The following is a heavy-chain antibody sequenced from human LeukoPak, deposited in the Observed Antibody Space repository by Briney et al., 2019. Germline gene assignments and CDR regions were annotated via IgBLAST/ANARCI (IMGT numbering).Heavy chain of an antibody. CDR3: ARLSDTEGSSTSYRASDI. CDR2: IKHNGNDK. J-gene: IGHJ3*02. Sequence: PGGSLRLSCAASGFTFTTHWMSWVRQAPGKGLEWVADIKHNGNDKHYLESVKGRFTISRDNAKNSVSLQMNSLRVEDTAVYYCARLSDTEGSSTSYRASDIWGQGTWVAVSS. V-gene: IGHV3-7*01. CDR1: GFTFTTHW. D-gene: IGHD2-2*01.